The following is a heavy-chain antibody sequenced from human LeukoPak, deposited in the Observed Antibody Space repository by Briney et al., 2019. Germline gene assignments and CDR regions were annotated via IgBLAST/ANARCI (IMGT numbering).Heavy chain of an antibody. V-gene: IGHV3-64D*09. CDR3: AKGFGGMITFGGVPGY. CDR1: GFTFSSYG. J-gene: IGHJ4*02. D-gene: IGHD3-16*01. Sequence: QTGGSLRLSCSASGFTFSSYGMHWVRQAPGKGLEYVSAISSNGGSTYYADSVTGRFTISRDTSKNTLYLQMSSLRVEDTAVYYCAKGFGGMITFGGVPGYWGQGTLVTVSS. CDR2: ISSNGGST.